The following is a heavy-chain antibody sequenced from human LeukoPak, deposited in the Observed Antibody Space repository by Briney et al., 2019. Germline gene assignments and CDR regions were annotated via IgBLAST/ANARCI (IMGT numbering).Heavy chain of an antibody. Sequence: PGGSLRLSCAASGFTFSDYYMSWIRQAPGKGLEWVSAISGSGGSTYYADSVKGRFTISRDNSKNTLYLQMNSLRAEDTAVYYCAKVGGDYARPTFDYWGQGTLVTVSS. J-gene: IGHJ4*02. CDR2: ISGSGGST. D-gene: IGHD4-17*01. CDR1: GFTFSDYY. CDR3: AKVGGDYARPTFDY. V-gene: IGHV3-23*01.